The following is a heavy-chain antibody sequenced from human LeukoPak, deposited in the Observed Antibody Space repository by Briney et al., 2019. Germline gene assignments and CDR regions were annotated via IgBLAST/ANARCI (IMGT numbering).Heavy chain of an antibody. V-gene: IGHV3-11*01. CDR3: ARASSLIGGFDS. Sequence: GGSLRLSCAASVFTFNQHSMRWIRQAPGKGLEWLSYISRSGGAVHYADSVEGRFTISRDNAKNSLSLQMNGLRTDDPAVYFCARASSLIGGFDSWGRGTLVTVSS. CDR1: VFTFNQHS. CDR2: ISRSGGAV. J-gene: IGHJ4*02. D-gene: IGHD2-8*01.